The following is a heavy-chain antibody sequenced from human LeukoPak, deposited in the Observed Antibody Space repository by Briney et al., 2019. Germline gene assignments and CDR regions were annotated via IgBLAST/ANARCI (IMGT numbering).Heavy chain of an antibody. Sequence: GGSLRLSCAASGSTFRVHTMNWVRQAPGKGLEWISYISNTGSVIYYADSVKGRFTISRDNAKNSLYLQMNSLRAEDMAVYYCASSIIATGEGAFDIWGQGTMVTVSS. CDR1: GSTFRVHT. V-gene: IGHV3-48*04. J-gene: IGHJ3*02. CDR2: ISNTGSVI. CDR3: ASSIIATGEGAFDI. D-gene: IGHD6-13*01.